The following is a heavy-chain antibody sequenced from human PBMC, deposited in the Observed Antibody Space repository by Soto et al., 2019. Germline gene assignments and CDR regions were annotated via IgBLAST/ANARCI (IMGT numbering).Heavy chain of an antibody. Sequence: PSETLSLTCAVSGGSISSGGYSWSWIRQPPGKGLEWIGYIYHSGSTYYNPSLKSRVTISVDRSKNQFSLKLSSVTAADTAVYYCAREGGSGEEQLGYGMDVWGQGTTVTVSS. J-gene: IGHJ6*02. CDR1: GGSISSGGYS. D-gene: IGHD6-6*01. V-gene: IGHV4-30-2*01. CDR3: AREGGSGEEQLGYGMDV. CDR2: IYHSGST.